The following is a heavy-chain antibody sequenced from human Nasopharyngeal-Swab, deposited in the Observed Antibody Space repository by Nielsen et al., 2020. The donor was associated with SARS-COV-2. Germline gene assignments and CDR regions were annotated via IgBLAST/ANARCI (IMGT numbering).Heavy chain of an antibody. Sequence: SETLSLTCTVSGGSISSYYWSWIRQPPGKGLEWIGYIYYSGSTNYNPSLKSRVTISVDTSKNQFSLKLSSVTAADTAVYYCARELPSYYDSSGYYSDWGQGTLVTVSS. D-gene: IGHD3-22*01. J-gene: IGHJ4*02. CDR2: IYYSGST. CDR3: ARELPSYYDSSGYYSD. V-gene: IGHV4-59*01. CDR1: GGSISSYY.